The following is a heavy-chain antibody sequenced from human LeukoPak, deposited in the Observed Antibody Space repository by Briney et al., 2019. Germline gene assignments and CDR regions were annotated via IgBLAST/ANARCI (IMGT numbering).Heavy chain of an antibody. D-gene: IGHD2-2*01. CDR3: IRDLYCSSTSCNDY. Sequence: SETLSLTCTVSGGSINSYYWNWIREPAGKGLEWIGRIYTSGSTNYNPSLKSRVTMSVDTSKNQFSLKLSSVTAADTAVYYCIRDLYCSSTSCNDYWGQGTLVTVSS. V-gene: IGHV4-4*07. CDR2: IYTSGST. J-gene: IGHJ4*02. CDR1: GGSINSYY.